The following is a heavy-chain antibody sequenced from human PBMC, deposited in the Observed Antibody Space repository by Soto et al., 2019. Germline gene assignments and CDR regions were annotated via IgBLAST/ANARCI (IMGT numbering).Heavy chain of an antibody. V-gene: IGHV1-18*01. CDR3: ARDLLYSTRSTVRFDI. CDR2: INTYNANT. CDR1: GYTFTNYG. J-gene: IGHJ3*02. D-gene: IGHD6-13*01. Sequence: VQLVQSGVEVKKPGASVKVSCKASGYTFTNYGISWVRQAPGQGLEWMGWINTYNANTNYAQKVQGRVTLTTETATSTAYMELRSLRPADTAVYYCARDLLYSTRSTVRFDIWGQGTMLTVSS.